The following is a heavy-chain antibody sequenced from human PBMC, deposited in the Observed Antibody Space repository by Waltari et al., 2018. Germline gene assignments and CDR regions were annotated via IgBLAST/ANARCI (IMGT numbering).Heavy chain of an antibody. CDR2: INPNSGGT. Sequence: QVQLVQSGAEVKKPGASVKVSCKASGYTFTGYYMHWVRQAPGQGLEWMGWINPNSGGTNYAQKVQGWVTMTRDTSISTAYMELSRLRSDDTAVYYCATSIAGWLQFFDYWGQGTLVTVSS. J-gene: IGHJ4*02. V-gene: IGHV1-2*04. CDR3: ATSIAGWLQFFDY. CDR1: GYTFTGYY. D-gene: IGHD1-26*01.